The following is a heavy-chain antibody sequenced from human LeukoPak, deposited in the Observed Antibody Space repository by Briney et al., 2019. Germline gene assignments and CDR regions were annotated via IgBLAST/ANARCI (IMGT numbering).Heavy chain of an antibody. Sequence: SVKVSCKASGGTFSSYAISWVRQAPGQGLEWMGRIIPILGIANYAQKFQGRVTMTRDTSTSTVYMELSSLRSEDTAVYYCASTPLVPDSSGPYFDYWGQGTLVTVSS. CDR3: ASTPLVPDSSGPYFDY. V-gene: IGHV1-69*04. D-gene: IGHD3-22*01. CDR1: GGTFSSYA. CDR2: IIPILGIA. J-gene: IGHJ4*02.